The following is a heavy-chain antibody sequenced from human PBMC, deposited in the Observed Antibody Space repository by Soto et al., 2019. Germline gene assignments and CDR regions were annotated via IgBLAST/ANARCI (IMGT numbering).Heavy chain of an antibody. V-gene: IGHV3-53*01. Sequence: GGSLRLSCAASGFIVSSSHMIWVRHAPGKGLEGVSILYNNGNTNYVDSVKGRFTITRDNSKNTLYLQMNSLRVEDTAVYYCARLAEAERHWGQGALVTVSS. D-gene: IGHD1-1*01. CDR2: LYNNGNT. J-gene: IGHJ4*02. CDR3: ARLAEAERH. CDR1: GFIVSSSH.